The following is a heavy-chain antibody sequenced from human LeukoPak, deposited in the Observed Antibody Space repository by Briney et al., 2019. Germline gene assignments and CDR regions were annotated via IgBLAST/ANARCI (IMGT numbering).Heavy chain of an antibody. CDR3: ARDAMYSSSGGDYYYYGMDV. D-gene: IGHD6-13*01. V-gene: IGHV3-74*01. Sequence: GGSLRLSCAASGFTFSSHWMHWVRQAPGKGLVWVSRINSDGSSTSYADSVKGRFTISRDNAKNTLYLQMNSLRAEDTAVYYCARDAMYSSSGGDYYYYGMDVWGKGTTVTVSS. CDR1: GFTFSSHW. J-gene: IGHJ6*04. CDR2: INSDGSST.